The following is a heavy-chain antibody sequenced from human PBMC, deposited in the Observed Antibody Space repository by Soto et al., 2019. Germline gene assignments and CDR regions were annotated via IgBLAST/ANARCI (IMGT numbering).Heavy chain of an antibody. J-gene: IGHJ4*01. CDR2: IYPGDSET. V-gene: IGHV5-51*01. Sequence: PGESLKISCQASGYTFSSYWIAWVRQMPGKGLEWVGIIYPGDSETRYSAALQGQVTISADRSTTTAYLQWSSLKASDSGTYYCARLRVLLPVTKMESLHNWGRGSLVTVSS. D-gene: IGHD4-17*01. CDR3: ARLRVLLPVTKMESLHN. CDR1: GYTFSSYW.